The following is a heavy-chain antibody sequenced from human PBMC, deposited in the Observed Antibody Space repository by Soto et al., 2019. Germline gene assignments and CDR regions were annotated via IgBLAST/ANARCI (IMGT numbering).Heavy chain of an antibody. Sequence: EVQLVESGGGLVKPGESLRLSCAASGFTFSIAWMTWVRQAPGKGLEWVGRIKSKTNGEATEYAAPVKGRFTISRDDSKNTLYLQMNSLKTEDTAVYYCITFYTPPPPWGQGTLVTVSS. D-gene: IGHD2-15*01. J-gene: IGHJ5*02. CDR1: GFTFSIAW. CDR2: IKSKTNGEAT. V-gene: IGHV3-15*01. CDR3: ITFYTPPPP.